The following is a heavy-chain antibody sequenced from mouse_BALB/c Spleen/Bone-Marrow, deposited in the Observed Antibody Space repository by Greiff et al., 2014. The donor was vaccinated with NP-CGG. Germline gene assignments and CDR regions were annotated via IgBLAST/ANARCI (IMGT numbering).Heavy chain of an antibody. CDR1: GYTFTSYW. J-gene: IGHJ3*01. D-gene: IGHD4-1*01. Sequence: QVQLQQPGAELVRPGASVKLSCKASGYTFTSYWINWVKQRPGQGLEWIGNIYPSDSYTNYNQKFKDKATLTVDKSSSTAYMQLSSTASEDSAVYYCTTGTRFAYWGQGTLVTVPA. CDR3: TTGTRFAY. V-gene: IGHV1-69*02. CDR2: IYPSDSYT.